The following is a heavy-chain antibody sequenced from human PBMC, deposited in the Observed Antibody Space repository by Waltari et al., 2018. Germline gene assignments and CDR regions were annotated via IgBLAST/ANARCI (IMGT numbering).Heavy chain of an antibody. D-gene: IGHD3-22*01. CDR2: IYSGGST. CDR1: GFTVSSNY. CDR3: AREKNESGYYKGDAFDI. V-gene: IGHV3-53*01. Sequence: EVQLVESGGGLIQPGGSLRLSCAASGFTVSSNYMSGVRLAPGKGLEWVSVIYSGGSTYYADSVKGRFTISRDNSKNTLYLQMNSLRAEDTAVYYCAREKNESGYYKGDAFDIWGQGTMVTVSS. J-gene: IGHJ3*02.